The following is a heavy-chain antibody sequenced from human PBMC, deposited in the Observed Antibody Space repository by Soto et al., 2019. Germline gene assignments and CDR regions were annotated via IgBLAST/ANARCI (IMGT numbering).Heavy chain of an antibody. Sequence: VQLVESGGGLVQPGGSLRLSCAASGFTFSSYWMHWVRQAPGKGLVWVSRINSDGSSTSYADSVKGRFTISRDNAKNTLYLQMNSLRAEDTAVYYCARASSTVRGVIRAHMDVWGKGTTVTVSS. CDR1: GFTFSSYW. CDR3: ARASSTVRGVIRAHMDV. D-gene: IGHD3-10*01. J-gene: IGHJ6*03. CDR2: INSDGSST. V-gene: IGHV3-74*01.